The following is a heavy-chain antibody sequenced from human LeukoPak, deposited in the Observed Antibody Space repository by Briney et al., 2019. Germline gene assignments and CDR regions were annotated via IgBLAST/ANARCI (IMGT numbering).Heavy chain of an antibody. Sequence: PGRSLRLSCAASGFTFNRNAISWVRQAPGKGLEWVSTIGGSGDKTFYADSVKGRFTISRDNSKNMVHLQMNSLTGEDTALYYCVRRGDASSGWGDHDFWGQGALVTVSS. J-gene: IGHJ4*02. CDR3: VRRGDASSGWGDHDF. D-gene: IGHD6-19*01. CDR2: IGGSGDKT. V-gene: IGHV3-23*01. CDR1: GFTFNRNA.